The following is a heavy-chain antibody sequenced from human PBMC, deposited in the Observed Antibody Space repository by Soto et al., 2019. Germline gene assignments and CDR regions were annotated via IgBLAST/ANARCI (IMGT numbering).Heavy chain of an antibody. CDR1: GFTFSNAW. Sequence: EVQLVESWGGLVKPGGSLRLSCAASGFTFSNAWMSWVRQAPGKGLEWVGRIKSKTDGGTTDYAAPVKGRFTISRDDSKNTLYLQMNSLKTEDTAVYYCTTDQFGELPPEYYYGMDVWGQGTTVTVSS. J-gene: IGHJ6*02. CDR2: IKSKTDGGTT. CDR3: TTDQFGELPPEYYYGMDV. D-gene: IGHD3-10*01. V-gene: IGHV3-15*01.